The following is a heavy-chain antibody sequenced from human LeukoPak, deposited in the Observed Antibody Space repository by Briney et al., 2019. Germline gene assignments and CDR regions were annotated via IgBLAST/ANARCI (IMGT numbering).Heavy chain of an antibody. CDR1: GFTFSTYA. CDR3: AKDHLGSSYAFDV. J-gene: IGHJ3*01. CDR2: VSGSGGST. D-gene: IGHD6-13*01. Sequence: GGSLRLSCAASGFTFSTYAMTWVRQAPGKGLEWVSAVSGSGGSTYYADSVKGRFTISRDNSKNTLYMQMNSLRAEDTAVYYCAKDHLGSSYAFDVWGQGTMVTVSS. V-gene: IGHV3-23*01.